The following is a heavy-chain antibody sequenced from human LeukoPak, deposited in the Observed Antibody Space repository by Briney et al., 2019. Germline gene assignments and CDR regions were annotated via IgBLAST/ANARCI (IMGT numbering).Heavy chain of an antibody. V-gene: IGHV4-34*01. CDR1: GGSFSGYY. CDR2: INHSGST. J-gene: IGHJ4*02. CDR3: ASYSSGWY. Sequence: SETLSLTCAVYGGSFSGYYWSWIRQPPGKGLEWIGEINHSGSTNYNPSLKSRVTISVDTSKNQFSLKLSSVTAADTAVYYCASYSSGWYWGQGTLVTVPS. D-gene: IGHD6-19*01.